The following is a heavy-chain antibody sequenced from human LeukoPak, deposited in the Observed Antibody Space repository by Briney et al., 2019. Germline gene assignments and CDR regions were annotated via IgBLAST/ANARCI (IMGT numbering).Heavy chain of an antibody. D-gene: IGHD1-26*01. J-gene: IGHJ6*02. V-gene: IGHV3-15*01. CDR2: IKSKTDGGTT. CDR1: GFTFSNAW. CDR3: RSGSYLFYYYYGMDV. Sequence: PGGSLRLSCAASGFTFSNAWMSWVRQAPGKGLEWAGRIKSKTDGGTTDYAAPVKGRFTISRDDSKNTLYLQMNSLKTEDTAVYYCRSGSYLFYYYYGMDVWGQGTTVTVSS.